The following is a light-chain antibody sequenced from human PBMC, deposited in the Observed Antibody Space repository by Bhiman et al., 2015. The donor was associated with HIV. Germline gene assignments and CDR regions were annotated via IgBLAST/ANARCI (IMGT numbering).Light chain of an antibody. J-gene: IGLJ1*01. V-gene: IGLV8-61*01. CDR3: QAWDSTTFYV. Sequence: QTVVTQEPSFSVSPGGTVTLTCGLSSGSVSTDFYPSWYRQTPGQAPRTLIYNTDTRSSGVPERFSGSNSGNTATLTISGTQAIDEADYYCQAWDSTTFYVFGTGTKVTVL. CDR2: NTD. CDR1: SGSVSTDFY.